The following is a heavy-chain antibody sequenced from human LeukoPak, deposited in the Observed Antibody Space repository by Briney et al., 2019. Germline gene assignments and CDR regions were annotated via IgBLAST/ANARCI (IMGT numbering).Heavy chain of an antibody. V-gene: IGHV1-2*02. J-gene: IGHJ4*02. CDR2: INPNSGGT. CDR3: ARDGGNSYAPDY. Sequence: ASVKVSCKASGYTFTGYYMHWGRQAPGQGLEWMGWINPNSGGTNYAQKFQGRVTMTRDTSISTAYMELSRLRSDDTAVYYCARDGGNSYAPDYWGQGTLVTVSS. CDR1: GYTFTGYY. D-gene: IGHD5-18*01.